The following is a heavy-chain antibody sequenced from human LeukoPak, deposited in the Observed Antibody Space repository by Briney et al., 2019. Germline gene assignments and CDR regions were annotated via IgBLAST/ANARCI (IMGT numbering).Heavy chain of an antibody. CDR3: AKGGVRGVIIYYFDY. V-gene: IGHV3-23*01. CDR2: ISGSGGST. CDR1: GFTFSSYA. D-gene: IGHD3-10*01. J-gene: IGHJ4*02. Sequence: GGSLRLSCAASGFTFSSYAMSWVRQAPGKGLEWVSAISGSGGSTYYADSVKGRFTISRDKSKNTLYLQMNSLRAEDTAVYYCAKGGVRGVIIYYFDYWGQGTLVTVSS.